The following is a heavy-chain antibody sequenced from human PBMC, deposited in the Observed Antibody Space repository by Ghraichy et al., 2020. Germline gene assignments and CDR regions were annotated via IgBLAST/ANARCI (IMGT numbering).Heavy chain of an antibody. D-gene: IGHD3-22*01. Sequence: SQTLSLTCTVSGGSISSYYWSWIRQPPGKGLEWIGYIYYSGSTNYNPSLKSRVTISVDTSKNQFSLKLSSVTAADTAVYYCARIVVVTRTYYFDYWGQGTLVTVS. J-gene: IGHJ4*02. CDR3: ARIVVVTRTYYFDY. CDR2: IYYSGST. CDR1: GGSISSYY. V-gene: IGHV4-59*01.